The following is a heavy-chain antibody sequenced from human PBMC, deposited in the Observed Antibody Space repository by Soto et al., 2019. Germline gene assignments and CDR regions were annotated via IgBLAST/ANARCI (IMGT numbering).Heavy chain of an antibody. CDR2: IYPGDSDT. CDR3: ARHGRYCGGDCYLAYYYGMDV. V-gene: IGHV5-51*01. CDR1: GYSFTSYW. Sequence: GESLKISCKGSGYSFTSYWIGWVRQMPGEGLEWMGIIYPGDSDTRYSPSFQGQVTISADKSISTAYLQWSSLKASDTAMYYCARHGRYCGGDCYLAYYYGMDVWGQGTTVTVSS. D-gene: IGHD2-21*02. J-gene: IGHJ6*02.